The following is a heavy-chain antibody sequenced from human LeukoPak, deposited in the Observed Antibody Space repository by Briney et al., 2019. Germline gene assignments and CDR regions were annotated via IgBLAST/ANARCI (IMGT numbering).Heavy chain of an antibody. J-gene: IGHJ3*02. V-gene: IGHV5-51*01. D-gene: IGHD6-13*01. CDR1: GYSFTSYW. CDR3: ARPHLYPESAGGAFDI. CDR2: IYPGDSDT. Sequence: GESLKISCKGSGYSFTSYWIGWVRQMPGKGLEWMGIIYPGDSDTRYSPSFQGQVTISADKSISTAYLQWSSLKASDTAMYYCARPHLYPESAGGAFDIWGQGTMVTVSS.